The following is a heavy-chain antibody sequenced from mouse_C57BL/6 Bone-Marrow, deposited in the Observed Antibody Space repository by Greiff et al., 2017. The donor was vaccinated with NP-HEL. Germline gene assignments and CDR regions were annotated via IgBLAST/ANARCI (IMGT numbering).Heavy chain of an antibody. Sequence: EVQLQQSGPVLVKPGASVKMSCKASGYTFTDYYMNWVKQSHGKSLEWIGVINPYNGGTSYNQKFKGKATLTVDKSASTAYMELNSLTSEDSAVYYCARLGLSYYGYDWYFDVWGTGTTVTVSS. J-gene: IGHJ1*03. CDR1: GYTFTDYY. D-gene: IGHD2-2*01. V-gene: IGHV1-19*01. CDR3: ARLGLSYYGYDWYFDV. CDR2: INPYNGGT.